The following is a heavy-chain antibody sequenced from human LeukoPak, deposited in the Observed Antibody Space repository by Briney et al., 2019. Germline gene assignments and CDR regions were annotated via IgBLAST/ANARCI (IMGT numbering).Heavy chain of an antibody. D-gene: IGHD6-13*01. Sequence: ASVKVSCKASGGTFSSYAISWVRQAPGQGLEWMGRIIPILGIANYAQKFQGRVTITADKSTSTAYMELSSLRSEDTAVYYCARDSSSWLGWGAFDIWGQGTMVTVSS. J-gene: IGHJ3*02. CDR2: IIPILGIA. V-gene: IGHV1-69*04. CDR1: GGTFSSYA. CDR3: ARDSSSWLGWGAFDI.